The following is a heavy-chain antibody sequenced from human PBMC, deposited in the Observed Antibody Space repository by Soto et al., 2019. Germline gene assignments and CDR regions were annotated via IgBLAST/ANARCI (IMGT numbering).Heavy chain of an antibody. V-gene: IGHV3-21*01. CDR1: GFTFSSYS. D-gene: IGHD4-17*01. Sequence: GGSLRLSCAASGFTFSSYSMNWVRQAPGKGLEWVSSISSSSSYIYYADSVKGRFTISRDNAKNSLYLQMNSLRAEDTAVYYCARDESTTVTTVPYYYYYMDVWGKGTTVTVFS. CDR3: ARDESTTVTTVPYYYYYMDV. CDR2: ISSSSSYI. J-gene: IGHJ6*03.